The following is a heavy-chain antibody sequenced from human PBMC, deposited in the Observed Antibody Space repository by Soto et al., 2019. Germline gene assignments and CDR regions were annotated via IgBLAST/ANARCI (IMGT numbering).Heavy chain of an antibody. CDR3: AGVPAIRILWPTYGLDV. J-gene: IGHJ6*01. Sequence: QVQLMQSGAEVKKPGSSVKVSRNAFSRHGINWVRQAPGQGLEWMGGFSRIDGAPRYEQKLQGRVTINADESTTTVSESTTTVYMELHSLSTYDWAVYYCAGVPAIRILWPTYGLDVGRQGPAVTFSS. CDR2: FSRIDGAP. V-gene: IGHV1-69*01. CDR1: SRHG. D-gene: IGHD5-12*01.